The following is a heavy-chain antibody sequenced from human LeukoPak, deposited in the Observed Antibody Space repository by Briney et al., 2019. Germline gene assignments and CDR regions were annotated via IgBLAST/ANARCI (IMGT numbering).Heavy chain of an antibody. CDR2: IYYSGST. J-gene: IGHJ4*02. D-gene: IGHD3-22*01. CDR1: GGSISSYY. V-gene: IGHV4-59*08. Sequence: SETLSLTCTVSGGSISSYYWSWIRQPPGKGLEWIGYIYYSGSTNYNPSLKSRVTISVDTSKNHLSLKLSSVTAADTAMYYCVYDSSGYYYNFDYWGQGILVTVSS. CDR3: VYDSSGYYYNFDY.